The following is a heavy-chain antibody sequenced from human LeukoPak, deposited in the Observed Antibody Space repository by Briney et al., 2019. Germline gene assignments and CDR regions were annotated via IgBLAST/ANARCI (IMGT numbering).Heavy chain of an antibody. CDR3: ARKGIAAADPFDY. CDR2: IIPIFGIA. CDR1: GGTFSSYA. J-gene: IGHJ4*02. D-gene: IGHD6-13*01. V-gene: IGHV1-69*04. Sequence: GASVKVSCKASGGTFSSYAISWVRQAPGQGLEWMGRIIPIFGIANYAQKFQGRVTITADKSTSTAYMELSSLRSEDTAVYYCARKGIAAADPFDYWGQGSLVTVSS.